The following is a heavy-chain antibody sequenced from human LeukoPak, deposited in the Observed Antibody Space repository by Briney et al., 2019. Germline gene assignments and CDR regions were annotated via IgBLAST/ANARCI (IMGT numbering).Heavy chain of an antibody. CDR1: GYTFTSYG. Sequence: ASVKVSCKASGYTFTSYGISWVRQAPGQGLEWMGWISAYNGNTNYAQKLQGRVTMTTDTSTSTAYMELRSLRSEDTAVYYCARGGAVAGFVSRSIDYWGQGTLVTVSS. CDR2: ISAYNGNT. V-gene: IGHV1-18*01. D-gene: IGHD6-19*01. CDR3: ARGGAVAGFVSRSIDY. J-gene: IGHJ4*02.